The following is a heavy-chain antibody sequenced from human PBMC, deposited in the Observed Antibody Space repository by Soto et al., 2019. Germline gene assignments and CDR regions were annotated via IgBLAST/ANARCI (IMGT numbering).Heavy chain of an antibody. D-gene: IGHD3-16*01. V-gene: IGHV3-66*01. Sequence: QLVESGGALVQPGGSLRLSCAASGFTVSNNYMSWVRQAPGKGLEWVSLIYSGGSTKSADSGKGRFTIARDSSKNTVYLQMNSLRAEDTAVYYCAGGPNSNSWGFAWGQGTLVTVSS. CDR1: GFTVSNNY. CDR3: AGGPNSNSWGFA. CDR2: IYSGGST. J-gene: IGHJ5*02.